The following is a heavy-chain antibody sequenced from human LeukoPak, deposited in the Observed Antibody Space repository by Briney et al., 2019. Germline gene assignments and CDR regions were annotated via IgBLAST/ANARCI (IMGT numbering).Heavy chain of an antibody. V-gene: IGHV4-31*03. CDR3: SRGPDSRKLGY. Sequence: SETLSLTCTASGASFNSDDQYWNWIRQSPGKGLEWIGSIHPSGMLYNNPSLESRVTMSRDTSKNQFSLNLNSVTAADTAVYFCSRGPDSRKLGYWGPGILVTVSS. D-gene: IGHD3-22*01. J-gene: IGHJ4*02. CDR2: IHPSGML. CDR1: GASFNSDDQY.